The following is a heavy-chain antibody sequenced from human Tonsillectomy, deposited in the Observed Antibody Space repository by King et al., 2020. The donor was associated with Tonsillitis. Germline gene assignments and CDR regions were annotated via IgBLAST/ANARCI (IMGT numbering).Heavy chain of an antibody. Sequence: VQLVESGGGLEKPGGSLRLSCAASGFTFIYAWMSWVRQAPGKGLEWIGRSKSKTSGGTTDCAAPVKGRFTVSRDDSKNTLYLQMSSLQTEDTAVYYCTWMATETTLDYWGQGTLVTVSS. CDR1: GFTFIYAW. V-gene: IGHV3-15*01. D-gene: IGHD5-24*01. J-gene: IGHJ4*02. CDR3: TWMATETTLDY. CDR2: SKSKTSGGTT.